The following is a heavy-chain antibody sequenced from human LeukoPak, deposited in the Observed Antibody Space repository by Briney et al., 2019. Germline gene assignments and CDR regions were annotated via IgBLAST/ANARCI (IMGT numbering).Heavy chain of an antibody. Sequence: SVKVSCKASGGTFSSYAISWVRQAPGQGVEWMGRIIPIFGTANYAQKFQGRVTITTDESTSTAYMELSSLRSEDTAVYYCARGSSSYYYDSSGYYELDYWGQGTLVTVSS. D-gene: IGHD3-22*01. CDR1: GGTFSSYA. J-gene: IGHJ4*02. CDR2: IIPIFGTA. CDR3: ARGSSSYYYDSSGYYELDY. V-gene: IGHV1-69*05.